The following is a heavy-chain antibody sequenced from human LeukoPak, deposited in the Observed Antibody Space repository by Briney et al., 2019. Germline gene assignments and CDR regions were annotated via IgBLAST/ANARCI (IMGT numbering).Heavy chain of an antibody. D-gene: IGHD5-12*01. V-gene: IGHV3-53*01. CDR1: GFTVSSNY. CDR2: IYSGGST. Sequence: GGSLRLSCAASGFTVSSNYMSWVRQARGKGLEWVSVIYSGGSTYYAESVRGRFTISRDSSKNTLDLQMNSLRAEDTAVYYCARGEGGYDSNFDFWGQETLDTVSS. CDR3: ARGEGGYDSNFDF. J-gene: IGHJ4*02.